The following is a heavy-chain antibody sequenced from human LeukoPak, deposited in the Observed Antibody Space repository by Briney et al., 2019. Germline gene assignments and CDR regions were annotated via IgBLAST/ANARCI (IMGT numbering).Heavy chain of an antibody. V-gene: IGHV3-33*01. CDR3: ARKYSSSWYADC. CDR2: IWYDGSNK. CDR1: GFTFSSYG. Sequence: PGGSLRLSCAASGFTFSSYGMHWVRQAPGKGLEWVAVIWYDGSNKYYADSVKGRFTISRDSSKNTLYLQMNSLRAEDTAVYYCARKYSSSWYADCWGQGTLVTVSS. D-gene: IGHD6-13*01. J-gene: IGHJ4*02.